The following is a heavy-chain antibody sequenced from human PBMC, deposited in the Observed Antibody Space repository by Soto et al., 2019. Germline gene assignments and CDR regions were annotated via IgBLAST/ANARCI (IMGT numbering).Heavy chain of an antibody. CDR3: ARDGFDYGDYLGYYGMDV. Sequence: EVQLVETGGGLIQPGGSLRLSCTASGFTVSSNYMSWVRQAPGKGLEWVSVIYSGGSTYYADSVKGRFTISRDNSKNTLYLQMNSLRAEDTAVYYCARDGFDYGDYLGYYGMDVWGQGTTVTVSS. CDR2: IYSGGST. CDR1: GFTVSSNY. D-gene: IGHD4-17*01. J-gene: IGHJ6*02. V-gene: IGHV3-53*02.